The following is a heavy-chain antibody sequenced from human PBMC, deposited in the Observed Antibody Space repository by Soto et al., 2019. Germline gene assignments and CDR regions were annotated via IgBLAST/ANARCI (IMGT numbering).Heavy chain of an antibody. CDR3: ARNHGRQGYDLLGGYSALENGMDV. CDR1: GYSISSGNY. V-gene: IGHV4-38-2*01. D-gene: IGHD3-3*01. CDR2: IYHSGST. J-gene: IGHJ6*02. Sequence: SETLSLTCAVSGYSISSGNYWGWIRQPPGKGLEWIGSIYHSGSTYYNPSLKSRVTISVDTSKNQFCLKLSSVTAADTAVYYCARNHGRQGYDLLGGYSALENGMDVWGQGTTVTVAS.